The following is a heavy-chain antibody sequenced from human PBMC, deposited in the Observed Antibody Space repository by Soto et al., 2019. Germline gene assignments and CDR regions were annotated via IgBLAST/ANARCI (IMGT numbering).Heavy chain of an antibody. CDR2: ISSTTNYI. V-gene: IGHV3-21*06. J-gene: IGHJ4*02. CDR3: ARESEDLTSNFDY. Sequence: PGGSLRLSCSASGFTFTRYSMNWVRQAPGKGLEWVSSISSTTNYIYYGDSMKGRFTISRDNGKNSLSLEMHSLRAEDTAVYYCARESEDLTSNFDYWGQGTLVTVSS. CDR1: GFTFTRYS.